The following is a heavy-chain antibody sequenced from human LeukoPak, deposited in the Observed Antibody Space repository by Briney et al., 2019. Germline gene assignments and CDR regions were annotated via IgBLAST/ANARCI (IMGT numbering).Heavy chain of an antibody. D-gene: IGHD6-13*01. CDR3: ARPQGSRWDGFDV. J-gene: IGHJ3*01. Sequence: GGSLRLSCAASGFTFSSYEMNWVRQAPGKGLEWVSYISSSGSTIYYADSVKGRITISRDNAKHSLYLQMNSLGAEDTAVYYCARPQGSRWDGFDVWGQGTLVTVSS. CDR2: ISSSGSTI. CDR1: GFTFSSYE. V-gene: IGHV3-48*03.